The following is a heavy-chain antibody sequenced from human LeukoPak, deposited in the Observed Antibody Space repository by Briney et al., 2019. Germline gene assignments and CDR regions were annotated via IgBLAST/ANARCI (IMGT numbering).Heavy chain of an antibody. CDR2: IITIFGTA. CDR3: ARAADSSSWTHFDY. J-gene: IGHJ4*02. CDR1: GGTFSSYA. D-gene: IGHD6-13*01. Sequence: ASVKVSCKASGGTFSSYAISWVRQAPGQGLEWMGRIITIFGTANYAQKFQGRVTITTDESTSTAYMELSSLRSEDTAVYYCARAADSSSWTHFDYWGQGTLVTVSS. V-gene: IGHV1-69*05.